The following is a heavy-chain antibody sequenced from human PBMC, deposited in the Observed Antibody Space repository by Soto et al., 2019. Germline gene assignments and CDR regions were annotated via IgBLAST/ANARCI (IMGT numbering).Heavy chain of an antibody. V-gene: IGHV3-23*01. CDR3: AKDINIVVVVAAKSYYFDY. CDR2: ISGSGGST. J-gene: IGHJ4*02. CDR1: GFTFSSYA. Sequence: GGSLRLSYAASGFTFSSYAMSWVRQAPGKGLEWVSAISGSGGSTYYADSVKGRFTISRDNSKNTLHLQMNSLRAEDTAVYYCAKDINIVVVVAAKSYYFDYWGQGTLVTVSS. D-gene: IGHD2-15*01.